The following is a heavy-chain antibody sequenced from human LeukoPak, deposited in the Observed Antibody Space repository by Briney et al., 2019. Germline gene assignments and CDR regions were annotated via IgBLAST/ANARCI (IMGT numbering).Heavy chain of an antibody. CDR2: IHYSGMT. D-gene: IGHD2/OR15-2a*01. CDR3: ARNSAFETGIVYYFDT. J-gene: IGHJ4*02. Sequence: SPSETLSLTCTVSGGSLIGSSHKGAWVRQPPGKGLEWFVDIHYSGMTSYNPPPSNRFTISVDTSKNQVSLRLSSVTAADTAVYSCARNSAFETGIVYYFDTWGQGTLVTVS. CDR1: GGSLIGSSHK. V-gene: IGHV4-39*01.